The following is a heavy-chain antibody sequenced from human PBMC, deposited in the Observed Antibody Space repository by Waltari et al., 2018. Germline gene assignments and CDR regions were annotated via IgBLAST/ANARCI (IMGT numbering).Heavy chain of an antibody. J-gene: IGHJ4*02. D-gene: IGHD2-15*01. CDR1: GGSISTANYY. V-gene: IGHV4-30-4*01. CDR3: ARDFGYSSAD. CDR2: IYYNGNT. Sequence: QVRLQESGPGLVKSSQTLSLTCTVSGGSISTANYYWSWSRQSPGKGLEWIGDIYYNGNTNYNPSLKSRITISVDTSKNQFSLKLTSVTAADTAVYYCARDFGYSSADWGQGILVTVSS.